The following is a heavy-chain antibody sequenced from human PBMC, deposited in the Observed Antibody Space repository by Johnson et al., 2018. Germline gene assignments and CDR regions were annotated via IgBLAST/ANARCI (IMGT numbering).Heavy chain of an antibody. D-gene: IGHD3-22*01. CDR1: GFTFSVYA. CDR3: ARDRGYYDSRFFAFDI. V-gene: IGHV3-30-3*01. CDR2: ISYDGSNK. J-gene: IGHJ3*02. Sequence: VQLVESGGGVVQPGRSLRLSCAASGFTFSVYAMHWVRQAPGKGLEWVAVISYDGSNKFYADSVKGRFTNSSDTSKNKVYLQMNSLRTEDTAVYYCARDRGYYDSRFFAFDIWGQVTMVTVSS.